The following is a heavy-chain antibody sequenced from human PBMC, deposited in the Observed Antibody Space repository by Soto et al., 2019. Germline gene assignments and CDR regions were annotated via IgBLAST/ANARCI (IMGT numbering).Heavy chain of an antibody. V-gene: IGHV3-49*03. Sequence: GGSLRFSCTASGFTFGDYGMSWFRQAPGKGLEWVGFIRSKAYGGTTEYAASVKGRFTISRDDSKSIAYLQMNSLKTEDTAVYYCTQSPHGYWGQGTLVTVSS. CDR2: IRSKAYGGTT. CDR1: GFTFGDYG. CDR3: TQSPHGY. J-gene: IGHJ4*02.